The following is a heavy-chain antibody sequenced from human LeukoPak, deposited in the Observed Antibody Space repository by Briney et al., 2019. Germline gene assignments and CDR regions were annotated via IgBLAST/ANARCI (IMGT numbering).Heavy chain of an antibody. D-gene: IGHD4-17*01. CDR1: GGSISSYY. CDR2: IYYSGST. Sequence: SETLSLTCTVSGGSISSYYWSWIRQPPGKGLEWIGYIYYSGSTNYNPSLKSRVTISVDTSKNQFSLKLSSVTAADTAVYYCARGYYGDYVSDSYLQHWGQGTLVTVSS. J-gene: IGHJ1*01. CDR3: ARGYYGDYVSDSYLQH. V-gene: IGHV4-59*01.